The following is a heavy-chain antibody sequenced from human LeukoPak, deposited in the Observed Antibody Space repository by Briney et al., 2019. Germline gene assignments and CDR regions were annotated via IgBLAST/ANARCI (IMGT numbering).Heavy chain of an antibody. Sequence: GGSLRLSCAASGFIFSSYGMNWVRQAPGKGLEWVAIIWFDGSNKYYADSVKGRFTISRDNSKNTLYLQMNSLRAEDTAVYYCAKELITGTTIDPWGQGTLVTVSS. CDR2: IWFDGSNK. J-gene: IGHJ5*02. CDR1: GFIFSSYG. V-gene: IGHV3-33*06. CDR3: AKELITGTTIDP. D-gene: IGHD1-7*01.